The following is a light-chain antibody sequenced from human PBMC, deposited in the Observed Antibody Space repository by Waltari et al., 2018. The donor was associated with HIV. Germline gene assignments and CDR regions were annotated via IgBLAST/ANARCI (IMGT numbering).Light chain of an antibody. CDR3: QQRSNWPPT. J-gene: IGKJ4*01. CDR1: QSVDDY. V-gene: IGKV3-11*01. Sequence: ENVLTQSPATLSLSPGERATLSCRASQSVDDYLAWYQQKPGQAPRLLIYDTSHRVTGIPVRFSGSGSGTDFTLTISSLEPEDFAVYYCQQRSNWPPTFGGGTKVEI. CDR2: DTS.